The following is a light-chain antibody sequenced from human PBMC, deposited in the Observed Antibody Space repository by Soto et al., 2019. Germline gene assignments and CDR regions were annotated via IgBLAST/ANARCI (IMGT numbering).Light chain of an antibody. CDR3: QQYNNWPPDT. V-gene: IGKV3-15*01. CDR2: GAS. J-gene: IGKJ2*01. CDR1: QSVSSN. Sequence: EIVLTQSPGTLSLSPGERATLSCRASQSVSSNNLAWYQQKRGQAPRLLIYGASTRATGIPGRFRGSGSGTEFTLTITSLQSEDFAVYFCQQYNNWPPDTFGQGTKLEIK.